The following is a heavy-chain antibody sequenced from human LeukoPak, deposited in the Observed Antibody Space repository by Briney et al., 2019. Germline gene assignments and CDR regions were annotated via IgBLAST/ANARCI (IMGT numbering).Heavy chain of an antibody. CDR3: ARGISSSTAAFDY. Sequence: ASVKVSCKASGYTFTSYYMNWVRQAPGQGLEWMGIINPSGGRTGYAQKIQGRVTMTRDMSTSTVYMELSSLKSEDSAVYFCARGISSSTAAFDYWGQRTLVTVSS. J-gene: IGHJ4*02. CDR1: GYTFTSYY. CDR2: INPSGGRT. D-gene: IGHD6-6*01. V-gene: IGHV1-46*01.